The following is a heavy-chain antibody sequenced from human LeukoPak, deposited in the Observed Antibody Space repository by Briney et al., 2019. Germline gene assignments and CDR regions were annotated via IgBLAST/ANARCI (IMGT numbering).Heavy chain of an antibody. CDR1: GLTFSNSW. D-gene: IGHD2-15*01. V-gene: IGHV3-7*01. Sequence: GGSLRLFCVASGLTFSNSWMTWVRQAPGKGLEWVGNIDQGGSHGNYVDSVKGRFTISRDNAKNSLYLQMDSLRAEDTAIYYCASTFPYCSAGSCALGGQGTLVTVSS. CDR2: IDQGGSHG. J-gene: IGHJ4*02. CDR3: ASTFPYCSAGSCAL.